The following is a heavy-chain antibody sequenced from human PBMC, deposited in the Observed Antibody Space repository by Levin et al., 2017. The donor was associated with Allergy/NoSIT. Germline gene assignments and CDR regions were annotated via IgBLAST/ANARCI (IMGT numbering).Heavy chain of an antibody. CDR1: GFTFSSYA. CDR3: ARDVRVPAATHYFDY. J-gene: IGHJ4*02. V-gene: IGHV3-30-3*01. D-gene: IGHD2-2*01. CDR2: ISYDGSNK. Sequence: GGSLRLSCAASGFTFSSYAMHWVRQAPGKGLEWVAVISYDGSNKYYADSVKGRFTISRDNSKNTLYLQMNSLRAEDTAVYYCARDVRVPAATHYFDYWGQGTLVTVSS.